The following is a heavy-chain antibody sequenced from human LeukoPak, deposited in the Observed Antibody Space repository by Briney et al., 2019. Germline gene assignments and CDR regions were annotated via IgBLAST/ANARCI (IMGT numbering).Heavy chain of an antibody. D-gene: IGHD3-22*01. CDR2: INPNSGGT. J-gene: IGHJ5*02. Sequence: ASVKVSCKASGYTFTSYGISWVRQAPGQGLEWMGWINPNSGGTNYAQKFQGRVTMTRDTSISTAYMELSRLRSDDTAVYYCARIGRSAGRFDPWGQGTLVTVSS. CDR1: GYTFTSYG. CDR3: ARIGRSAGRFDP. V-gene: IGHV1-2*02.